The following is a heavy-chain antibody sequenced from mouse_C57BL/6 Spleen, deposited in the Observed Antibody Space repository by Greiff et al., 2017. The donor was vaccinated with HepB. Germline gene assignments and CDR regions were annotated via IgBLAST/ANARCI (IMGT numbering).Heavy chain of an antibody. CDR2: ISDGGSYT. CDR1: GFTFSSYA. Sequence: EVMLVESGGGLVKPGGSLKLSCAASGFTFSSYAMSWVRQTPENRLEWVATISDGGSYTYYPDNVKGRFTISRDNAKNNLYLQMSHLKSEDTAMYDGARVAYGSSDVAWFAYWGQGTLVTVSA. J-gene: IGHJ3*01. V-gene: IGHV5-4*03. D-gene: IGHD1-1*01. CDR3: ARVAYGSSDVAWFAY.